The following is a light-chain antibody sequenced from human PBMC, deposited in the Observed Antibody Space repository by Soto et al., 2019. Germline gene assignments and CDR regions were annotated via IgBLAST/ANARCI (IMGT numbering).Light chain of an antibody. CDR1: RSNIESNT. CDR2: INN. CDR3: STWDDSLNGVI. V-gene: IGLV1-44*01. J-gene: IGLJ2*01. Sequence: QAVVTPPPSASGTPGQRVTISCSGSRSNIESNTVNWYQQVPGTAPKVLIFINNQRPSGVPDRFSGSKSGTSASLAISGLQSEDEADYYCSTWDDSLNGVIFGGGTKLTVL.